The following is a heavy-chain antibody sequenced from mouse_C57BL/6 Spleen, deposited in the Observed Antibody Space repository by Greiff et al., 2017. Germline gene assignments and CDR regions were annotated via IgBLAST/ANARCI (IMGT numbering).Heavy chain of an antibody. CDR3: ARGEGTGLDY. CDR2: INYDGSST. Sequence: EVQVVESEAGLVQPGSSMKLSCTASGFTFSDYYMAWVRQVPEKGLEWVANINYDGSSTYYLDSLKSRFIISGDNAKNILYLQMSSLKSEDTATYYCARGEGTGLDYWGQGTTLTVSS. CDR1: GFTFSDYY. V-gene: IGHV5-16*01. D-gene: IGHD4-1*01. J-gene: IGHJ2*01.